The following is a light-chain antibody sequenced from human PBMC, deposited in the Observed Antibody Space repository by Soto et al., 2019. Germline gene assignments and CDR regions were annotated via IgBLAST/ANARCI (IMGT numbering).Light chain of an antibody. CDR3: QQYGRSPWT. V-gene: IGKV3-20*01. CDR2: GAS. CDR1: QSVSNNY. Sequence: EIVLTQSPCTLSLSPGERVTLSCRASQSVSNNYLAWYQQKPGQAPRLLIYGASNRATGIPDRFSGSGSGTDFTLTISSLQSEDFAVYYCQQYGRSPWTSGQGTKVDIK. J-gene: IGKJ1*01.